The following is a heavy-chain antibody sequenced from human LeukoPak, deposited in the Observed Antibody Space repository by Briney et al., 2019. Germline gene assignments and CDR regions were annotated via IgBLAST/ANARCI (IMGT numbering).Heavy chain of an antibody. CDR2: IYPGDSDT. V-gene: IGHV5-51*01. D-gene: IGHD5-18*01. J-gene: IGHJ4*02. Sequence: GESLKISCKGSGYSFTSYWIGWVRQMPGKGLEWMGIIYPGDSDTRYSPSFQGQVTISADKSISTAYLQWSSLKASDTAMYYCARIYSYGYAVALYYFDYWGQGTLVTVSS. CDR3: ARIYSYGYAVALYYFDY. CDR1: GYSFTSYW.